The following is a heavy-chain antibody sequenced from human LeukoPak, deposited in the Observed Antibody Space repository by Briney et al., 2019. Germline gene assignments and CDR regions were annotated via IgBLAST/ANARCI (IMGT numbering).Heavy chain of an antibody. D-gene: IGHD3-22*01. CDR3: AKYLRYYDSSGYYRYFDY. V-gene: IGHV3-23*01. CDR2: ISGSGGST. J-gene: IGHJ4*02. CDR1: GFTFSSYA. Sequence: GGSLRLSCAASGFTFSSYAMSWVRQAPGKGLEWVSAISGSGGSTYYADSVKGRFTISRDNSKNTLYLQMNSLRAEDTAVYYCAKYLRYYDSSGYYRYFDYWGQGTLVTVSS.